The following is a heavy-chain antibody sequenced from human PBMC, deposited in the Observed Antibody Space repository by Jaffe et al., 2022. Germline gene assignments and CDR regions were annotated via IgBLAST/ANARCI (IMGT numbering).Heavy chain of an antibody. CDR3: AKVKGPFYIWGSFDY. D-gene: IGHD3-16*01. CDR2: ISWNSGSI. J-gene: IGHJ4*02. V-gene: IGHV3-9*01. CDR1: GFTFDDYA. Sequence: EVQLVESGGGLVQPGRSLRLSCAASGFTFDDYAMHWVRQAPGKGLEWVSGISWNSGSIGYADSVKGRFTISRDNAKNSLYLQMNSLRAEDTALYYCAKVKGPFYIWGSFDYWGQGTLVTVSS.